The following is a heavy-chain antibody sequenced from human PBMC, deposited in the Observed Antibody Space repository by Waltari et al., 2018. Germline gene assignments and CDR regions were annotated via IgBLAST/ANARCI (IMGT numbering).Heavy chain of an antibody. D-gene: IGHD4-17*01. CDR1: GYTFTSYD. CDR3: ATGITVTTINAFDI. J-gene: IGHJ3*02. Sequence: QVQLVQSGAEVKKPGASVKVSCKASGYTFTSYDINWVRQATGQGLEVMGWMNPNSGNTGDAQKFQGRVTITRNTSISTAYMELSSLRSEDTAVYYCATGITVTTINAFDIWGQGTMVTVSS. V-gene: IGHV1-8*03. CDR2: MNPNSGNT.